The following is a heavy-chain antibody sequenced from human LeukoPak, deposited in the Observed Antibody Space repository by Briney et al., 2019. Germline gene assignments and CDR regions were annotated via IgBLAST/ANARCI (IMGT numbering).Heavy chain of an antibody. Sequence: GGSLRLSCAASGFSVSSSFMSWVRQAPGKGLEWVSVIYSIGSTFYADSVKGRFTISRDNSKNTLYLHMNSLRAEDTAVYYCARDRVYLGREDAFDIWGQGSMVTVSS. D-gene: IGHD7-27*01. V-gene: IGHV3-53*01. J-gene: IGHJ3*02. CDR3: ARDRVYLGREDAFDI. CDR1: GFSVSSSF. CDR2: IYSIGST.